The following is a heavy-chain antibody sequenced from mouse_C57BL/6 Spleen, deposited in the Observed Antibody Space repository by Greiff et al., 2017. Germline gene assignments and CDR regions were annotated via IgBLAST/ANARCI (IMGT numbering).Heavy chain of an antibody. CDR2: ISGGGGNT. J-gene: IGHJ1*03. CDR1: GFTFSSYT. CDR3: ARHLAYYSNYDWYFDV. V-gene: IGHV5-9*01. D-gene: IGHD2-5*01. Sequence: EVQLVESGGGLVKPGGSLKLSCAASGFTFSSYTMSWVRQTPEKRLEWVATISGGGGNTYYPDSVKGRFTISRDNAKNTLYLQMSSLRSEDTALYYCARHLAYYSNYDWYFDVWGTGTTVTVSS.